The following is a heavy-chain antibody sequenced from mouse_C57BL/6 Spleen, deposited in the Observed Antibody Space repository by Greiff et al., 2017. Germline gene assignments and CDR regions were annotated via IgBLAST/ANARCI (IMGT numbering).Heavy chain of an antibody. Sequence: EVQLQQSGEGLVKPGGSLKLSCAASGFTFSSYAMSWVRQTPEKRLEWVAYISSGGDYIYYADTVKGRFTISRDNARNTLYLQMSRLKSEDTAMYYCTRELVTTVGMDYWGQGTSVTVSS. J-gene: IGHJ4*01. D-gene: IGHD1-1*01. CDR3: TRELVTTVGMDY. V-gene: IGHV5-9-1*02. CDR2: ISSGGDYI. CDR1: GFTFSSYA.